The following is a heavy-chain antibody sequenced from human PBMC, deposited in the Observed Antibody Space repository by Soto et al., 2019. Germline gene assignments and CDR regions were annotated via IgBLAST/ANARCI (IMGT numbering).Heavy chain of an antibody. D-gene: IGHD6-13*01. Sequence: SVKVSCKASGGTFSSYTISWVRQAPGQGLEWMGRIIPILGIANYAQKFQGRVTITADKSTSTAYMELSSLRSEDTAVYYCAYIIGVRSRPFDYWGQGTLVTVSS. V-gene: IGHV1-69*02. CDR2: IIPILGIA. CDR3: AYIIGVRSRPFDY. J-gene: IGHJ4*02. CDR1: GGTFSSYT.